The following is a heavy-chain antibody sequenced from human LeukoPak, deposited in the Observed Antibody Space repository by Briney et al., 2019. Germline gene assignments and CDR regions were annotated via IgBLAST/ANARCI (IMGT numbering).Heavy chain of an antibody. CDR1: GYTFTSYG. V-gene: IGHV1-18*01. CDR2: ISAYNGNT. Sequence: ASVKVSCKASGYTFTSYGISWVRQAPGQGLEWMGWISAYNGNTNYAQKLQGRVTMTTDTSTSTAYMELSSLRSEDTAVYYCASLDSGYDSASGYWGQGTLVTVSS. J-gene: IGHJ4*02. D-gene: IGHD5-12*01. CDR3: ASLDSGYDSASGY.